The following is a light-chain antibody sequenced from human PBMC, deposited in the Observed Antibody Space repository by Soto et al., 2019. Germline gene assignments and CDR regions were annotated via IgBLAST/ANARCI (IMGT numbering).Light chain of an antibody. CDR3: QQRYNWPIT. J-gene: IGKJ5*01. V-gene: IGKV3-11*01. Sequence: EIVLTQSPATLSLSTGERATLSCRASQSVSSYLAWYQQKPGQAPRLLISDASSRATGIPARFSGSGSGTDFTLTISSLEPEDFSVYYCQQRYNWPITFGQGTRLEIK. CDR2: DAS. CDR1: QSVSSY.